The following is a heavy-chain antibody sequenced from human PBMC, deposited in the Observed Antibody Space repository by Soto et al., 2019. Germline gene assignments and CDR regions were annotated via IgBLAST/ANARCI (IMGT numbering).Heavy chain of an antibody. Sequence: LKISCKGSGYSFTSYWIGWVRQMPGKGLEWMGIIYPGDSDTRYSPSFQGQVTISADKSISTAYLQWSSLKASDTAMYYCARLEVVRGVITGSCGMDVWGQGTTVTVSS. V-gene: IGHV5-51*01. CDR3: ARLEVVRGVITGSCGMDV. D-gene: IGHD3-10*01. CDR2: IYPGDSDT. J-gene: IGHJ6*02. CDR1: GYSFTSYW.